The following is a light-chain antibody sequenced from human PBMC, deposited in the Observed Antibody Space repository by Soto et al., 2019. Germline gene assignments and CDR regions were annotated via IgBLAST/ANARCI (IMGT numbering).Light chain of an antibody. CDR3: QQYHSAPQT. J-gene: IGKJ1*01. Sequence: DIVMTQSPDSLAVSLGERATINCKSSQSVLFSPNNKNYLAWYQQKPGQPPKLLIYWASTRESGVPDRFSGSGSGTDFTLPISTLQAEDGAFYYCQQYHSAPQTFGKGTKVEIK. CDR2: WAS. V-gene: IGKV4-1*01. CDR1: QSVLFSPNNKNY.